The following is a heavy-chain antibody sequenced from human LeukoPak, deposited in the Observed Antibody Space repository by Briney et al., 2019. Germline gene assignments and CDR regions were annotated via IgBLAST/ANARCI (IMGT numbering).Heavy chain of an antibody. J-gene: IGHJ6*02. CDR3: AKDRSIVGANYGMDV. CDR2: LSGSGGTT. V-gene: IGHV3-23*01. CDR1: GFTFSNYA. Sequence: GGSLRLSCAASGFTFSNYAMSWVRQAPGKGLEWVSALSGSGGTTYYADSVKGRFTISRDNSKNTLYLQMNSLRAEDTAVYYCAKDRSIVGANYGMDVWGQGTTVTVSS. D-gene: IGHD1-26*01.